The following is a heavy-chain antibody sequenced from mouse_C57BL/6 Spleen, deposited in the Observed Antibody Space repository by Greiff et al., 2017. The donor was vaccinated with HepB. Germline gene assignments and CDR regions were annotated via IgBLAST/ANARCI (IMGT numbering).Heavy chain of an antibody. D-gene: IGHD2-14*01. V-gene: IGHV5-4*01. CDR2: ISDGGSYT. CDR3: ARDWVRRAMDY. CDR1: GFTFSSYA. Sequence: DVMLVESGGGLVKPGGSLKLSCAASGFTFSSYAMSWVRQTPEKRLEWVATISDGGSYTYYPDNVKGRFTISRDNAKNNLYLQMSHLKSEDTAMYYCARDWVRRAMDYWGQGTSVTVSS. J-gene: IGHJ4*01.